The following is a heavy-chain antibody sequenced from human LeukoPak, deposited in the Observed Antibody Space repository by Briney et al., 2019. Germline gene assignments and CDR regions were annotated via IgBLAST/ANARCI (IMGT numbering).Heavy chain of an antibody. V-gene: IGHV3-21*01. D-gene: IGHD3-22*01. Sequence: GGSLRLSCAASGFTFSSYSMNWVRQAPGKGLEWVSSISSSSSYIYYADSVKGRFTISRDNAKNSLYLQMNSLRAEDTAVYYCAREPFDSSGYYYFDYWGQGTLVTVSS. CDR3: AREPFDSSGYYYFDY. CDR2: ISSSSSYI. CDR1: GFTFSSYS. J-gene: IGHJ4*02.